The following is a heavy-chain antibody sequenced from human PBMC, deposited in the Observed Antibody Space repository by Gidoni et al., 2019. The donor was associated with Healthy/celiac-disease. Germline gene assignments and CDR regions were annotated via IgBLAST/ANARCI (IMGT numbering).Heavy chain of an antibody. CDR2: INPNSGGT. CDR1: GYTFTGHY. J-gene: IGHJ5*02. V-gene: IGHV1-2*02. CDR3: ARGWGYDWGVDHWFDP. Sequence: QVQLAKSGAEVKKPGASAKVSCKSSGYTFTGHYMHWVRQAPGQGLEWMGWINPNSGGTNYAQKFQGRVTMTRDTSISTAYMELSRLRSDDTAVYYCARGWGYDWGVDHWFDPWGQGTLVTVSS. D-gene: IGHD3-16*01.